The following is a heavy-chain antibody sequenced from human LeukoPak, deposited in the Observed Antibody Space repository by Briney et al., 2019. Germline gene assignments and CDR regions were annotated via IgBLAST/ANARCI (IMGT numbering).Heavy chain of an antibody. Sequence: GGSLRLSCPASGFSFSNYWMHWVRQPPGKGLEWVANIKQDGSEKYYVDTVKGRFTISRDNAKNSLYLQMNSLRAEDTGVYYCDGGTGWVSNLGGGQGTLVIVSS. CDR1: GFSFSNYW. CDR2: IKQDGSEK. V-gene: IGHV3-7*03. D-gene: IGHD6-19*01. CDR3: DGGTGWVSNLG. J-gene: IGHJ4*02.